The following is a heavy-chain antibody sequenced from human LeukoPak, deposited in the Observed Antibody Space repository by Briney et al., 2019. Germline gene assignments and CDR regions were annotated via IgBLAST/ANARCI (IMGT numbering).Heavy chain of an antibody. J-gene: IGHJ4*02. CDR3: ARHRDFHFDY. V-gene: IGHV4-39*01. Sequence: SETLSLTCTVSGGSISISTYYWGWIRQPPGKGLEWIGSIYYRGSTYYSPSLNSRVTISVDTSKNQFSLKLSSVTAADTAVYFCARHRDFHFDYWGQGTLVTVSS. CDR2: IYYRGST. D-gene: IGHD3-10*01. CDR1: GGSISISTYY.